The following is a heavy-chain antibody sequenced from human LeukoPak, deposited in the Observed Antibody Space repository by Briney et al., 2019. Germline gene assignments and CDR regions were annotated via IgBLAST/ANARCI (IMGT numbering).Heavy chain of an antibody. Sequence: GGSLRLSCLASGFTVSSTYMSWVRQAPGKGLEWVSVTYSGGSTYYADSVKGRCTISRDNSKNTLYLQMNSLRAGDTALYYCAKESLRGHSYGFDNWGQGTLVTVSS. CDR1: GFTVSSTY. CDR3: AKESLRGHSYGFDN. J-gene: IGHJ4*02. V-gene: IGHV3-66*01. CDR2: TYSGGST. D-gene: IGHD5-18*01.